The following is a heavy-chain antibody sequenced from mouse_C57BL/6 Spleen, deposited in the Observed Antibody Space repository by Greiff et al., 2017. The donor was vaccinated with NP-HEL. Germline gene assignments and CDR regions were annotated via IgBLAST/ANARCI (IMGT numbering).Heavy chain of an antibody. J-gene: IGHJ4*01. Sequence: QVQLQQPGAELVRPGTSVKLSCKASGYTFTSYWMHWVKQRPGQGLEWIGVIDPSDSYTNYNQKFKGKATLTVDTSSSTAYMQLSSLTSEDSAVYYCARGGYSNDGAMDDWGQGTPVTVAS. CDR3: ARGGYSNDGAMDD. D-gene: IGHD2-12*01. CDR2: IDPSDSYT. V-gene: IGHV1-59*01. CDR1: GYTFTSYW.